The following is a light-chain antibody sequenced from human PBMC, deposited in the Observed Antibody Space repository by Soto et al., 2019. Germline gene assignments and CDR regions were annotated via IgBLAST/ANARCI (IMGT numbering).Light chain of an antibody. J-gene: IGLJ2*01. CDR1: SSNIGAGYD. Sequence: QSVLTQPPSVSGAPGQRVTISCTGSSSNIGAGYDVPWYQQLPGTAPKLLIYGNSNRPSGVPDRFSGSKSGTSASLAITGLQAEDEADYYCQSYDSSLSAVVFGGGTALTVL. CDR2: GNS. CDR3: QSYDSSLSAVV. V-gene: IGLV1-40*01.